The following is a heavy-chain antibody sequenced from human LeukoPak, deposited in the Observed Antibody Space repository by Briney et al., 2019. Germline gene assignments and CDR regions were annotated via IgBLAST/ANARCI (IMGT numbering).Heavy chain of an antibody. D-gene: IGHD6-13*01. J-gene: IGHJ6*03. V-gene: IGHV3-30*01. CDR1: GFTFSSYA. CDR3: ARDPVAAAENYYYCYMDV. CDR2: ISYDGSNK. Sequence: GRSLRLSCAASGFTFSSYAMHWVRQAPGKGLEWAAVISYDGSNKYYADSVKGRFTISRDNSKNTLYLQMNSLRAEDTAVYYCARDPVAAAENYYYCYMDVWGKGTTATVSS.